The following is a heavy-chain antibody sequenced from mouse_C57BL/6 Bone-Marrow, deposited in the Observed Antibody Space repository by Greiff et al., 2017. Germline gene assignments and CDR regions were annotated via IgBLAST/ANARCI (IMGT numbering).Heavy chain of an antibody. J-gene: IGHJ4*01. CDR3: ARDRISNYFYYAMDY. CDR2: ISDGGSYT. D-gene: IGHD2-5*01. CDR1: GFTFSSYA. V-gene: IGHV5-4*01. Sequence: EVNLVESGGGLVKPGGSLKLSCAASGFTFSSYAMSWVRQTPEKRLAWVATISDGGSYTYYPDNVKGRFTISRDNAKNNLYLQMSHLKSEDTAMYYCARDRISNYFYYAMDYWGQGTSVTVSS.